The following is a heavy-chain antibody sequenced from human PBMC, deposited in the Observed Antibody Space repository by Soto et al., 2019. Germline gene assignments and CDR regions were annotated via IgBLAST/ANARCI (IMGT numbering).Heavy chain of an antibody. CDR3: ARDANYGLYYFDH. CDR1: GYSISNGYY. CDR2: IYPTGTT. J-gene: IGHJ4*02. V-gene: IGHV4-38-2*02. Sequence: PSETLSLTCAVSGYSISNGYYWDWIRQPPGRGLEWIGSIYPTGTTYYNPSLKSRVTISVDTSKNHFSLKLTSVTAADTAVYYCARDANYGLYYFDHWGQGTLVTVSS. D-gene: IGHD3-10*01.